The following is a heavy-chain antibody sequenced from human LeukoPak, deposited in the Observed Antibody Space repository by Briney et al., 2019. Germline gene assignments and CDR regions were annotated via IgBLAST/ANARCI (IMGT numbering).Heavy chain of an antibody. CDR3: ARDGPWQHCSGGRCYAAY. D-gene: IGHD2-15*01. V-gene: IGHV1-18*01. CDR2: INTYTGKT. CDR1: GYTFTTYG. J-gene: IGHJ4*02. Sequence: ASVKVSCKTSGYTFTTYGINWVRQAPGQGLEWMGWINTYTGKTNYPQRLQGRVTLTTDTSASTAYMDLRSLISDDTAVYYCARDGPWQHCSGGRCYAAYWGQGTLVTVSS.